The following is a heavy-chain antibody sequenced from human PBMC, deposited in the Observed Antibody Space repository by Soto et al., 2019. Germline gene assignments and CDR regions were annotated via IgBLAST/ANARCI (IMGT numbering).Heavy chain of an antibody. CDR2: IHYSGTT. Sequence: PSETLSLACTFSVTSISIYYWSWIRQPPGKGLDWIANIHYSGTTNYNPSLASRVTLSVDTSKNQFSLKMTSVTAADRAMYFCARYNSYAIDYWGRGTLVTVSS. CDR3: ARYNSYAIDY. J-gene: IGHJ4*02. V-gene: IGHV4-59*01. CDR1: VTSISIYY. D-gene: IGHD2-8*01.